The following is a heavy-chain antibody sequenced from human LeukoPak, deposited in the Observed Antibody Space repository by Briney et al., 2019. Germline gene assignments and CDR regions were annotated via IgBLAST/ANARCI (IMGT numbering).Heavy chain of an antibody. V-gene: IGHV4-34*01. CDR1: GGSFSDYY. CDR2: INHSGST. J-gene: IGHJ5*02. D-gene: IGHD4-17*01. CDR3: ARFGRKMTAVKRGPNWFDP. Sequence: SETLSLTCAVYGGSFSDYYRSWIRQPPGKGLEWIGEINHSGSTNYNSSLKSRVTISVDTSKNQFSLKLSSVTAADTAVYYCARFGRKMTAVKRGPNWFDPWGQGTLVTVSS.